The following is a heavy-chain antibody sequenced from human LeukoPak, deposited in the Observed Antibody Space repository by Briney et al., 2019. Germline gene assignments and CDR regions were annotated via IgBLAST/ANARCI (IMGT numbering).Heavy chain of an antibody. Sequence: GGSLRLSCAASGFTFDDYAMHWVRQAPGKGLEWVSGISYNSDTIAYADSVMGRFTISRDNAKNSLYLQMNSLRAEDTALYYCAKDYCGGVCYSGWYFDLWGRGTLVTVSS. CDR1: GFTFDDYA. V-gene: IGHV3-9*01. J-gene: IGHJ2*01. CDR3: AKDYCGGVCYSGWYFDL. D-gene: IGHD2-21*02. CDR2: ISYNSDTI.